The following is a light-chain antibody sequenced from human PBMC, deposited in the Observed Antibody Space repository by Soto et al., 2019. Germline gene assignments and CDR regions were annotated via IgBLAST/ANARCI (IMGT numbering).Light chain of an antibody. V-gene: IGKV1-5*01. Sequence: DIQMTQSPSTLSASVEDRVTITCRASQSINSWLAWYQQKPGKAPKLLIYDASSLESGVPSRFSGSGSGTEFTLTISSLQPDDFATYYCQQYNTYSLTFGQGTKVDI. J-gene: IGKJ1*01. CDR1: QSINSW. CDR3: QQYNTYSLT. CDR2: DAS.